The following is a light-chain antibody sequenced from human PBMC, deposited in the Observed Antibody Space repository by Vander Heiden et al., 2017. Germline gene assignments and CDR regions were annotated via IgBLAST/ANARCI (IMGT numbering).Light chain of an antibody. V-gene: IGKV1-39*01. CDR2: AAS. CDR3: QQSYEIPYT. J-gene: IGKJ2*01. CDR1: QSISSY. Sequence: DIQMTQSPSSLSASVGDRVTITCRASQSISSYLNWYQQKPGKAPELLIFAASSLQGGVPSRFSGSGSGTDFTLSISSLQPEDFATYFCQQSYEIPYTFGQGTKLEIK.